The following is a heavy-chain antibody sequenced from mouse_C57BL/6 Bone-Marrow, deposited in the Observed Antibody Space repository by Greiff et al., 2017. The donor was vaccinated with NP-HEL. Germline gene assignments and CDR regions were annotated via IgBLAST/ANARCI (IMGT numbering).Heavy chain of an antibody. J-gene: IGHJ2*01. CDR3: ARSRWLLRYYFDY. CDR1: GYTFTSYW. D-gene: IGHD2-3*01. V-gene: IGHV1-53*01. Sequence: QVQLQQPGTELVKPGASVKLSCKASGYTFTSYWMHWVKQRPGQGLEWIGNINPSNGGTNYNEKFKSKATLTVDKSSSTAYMHLSSLTSDDSAVYYCARSRWLLRYYFDYWGQGTTLTVSS. CDR2: INPSNGGT.